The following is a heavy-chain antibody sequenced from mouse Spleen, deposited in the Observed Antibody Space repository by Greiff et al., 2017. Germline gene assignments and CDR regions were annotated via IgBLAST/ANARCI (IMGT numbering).Heavy chain of an antibody. D-gene: IGHD2-5*01. CDR2: ISSGSSTI. CDR1: GFTFSDYG. J-gene: IGHJ1*01. V-gene: IGHV5-17*01. CDR3: ARDSNYVWYFDV. Sequence: EVQLVESGGGLVKPGGSLKLSCAASGFTFSDYGMHWVRQAPEKGLEWVAYISSGSSTIYYADTVKGRFTISRDNAKNTLFLQMTSLRSEDTAMYYCARDSNYVWYFDVWGAGTTVTVSS.